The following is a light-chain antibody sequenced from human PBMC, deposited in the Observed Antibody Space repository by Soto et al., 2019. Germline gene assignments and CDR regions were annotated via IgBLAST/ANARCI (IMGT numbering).Light chain of an antibody. CDR1: QSVFEN. J-gene: IGKJ1*01. CDR3: QQYNDWPRT. CDR2: GAS. Sequence: EVVMTQSPATLSVSPGERATLSCRASQSVFENLAWYQQKPGQAPGLLIYGASTRATGIPARFSGSGSGTAFPLTISSLESEDLVVYYCQQYNDWPRTFGQGTKVEL. V-gene: IGKV3-15*01.